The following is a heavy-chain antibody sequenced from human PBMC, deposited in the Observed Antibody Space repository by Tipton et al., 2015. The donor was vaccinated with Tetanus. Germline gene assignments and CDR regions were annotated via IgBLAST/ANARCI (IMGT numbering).Heavy chain of an antibody. D-gene: IGHD3-22*01. CDR2: ISSSSSTI. Sequence: SLRLSCAASGFTFSRYSMNWVRQAPGKGLEWVSYISSSSSTIYYADSAKGRFTISRDNAKNSLYLQMNSLRDEDTAVYYCARDWFGRYYYDSSGVSAEDAFDIWGQGTMVTVSS. CDR1: GFTFSRYS. V-gene: IGHV3-48*02. CDR3: ARDWFGRYYYDSSGVSAEDAFDI. J-gene: IGHJ3*02.